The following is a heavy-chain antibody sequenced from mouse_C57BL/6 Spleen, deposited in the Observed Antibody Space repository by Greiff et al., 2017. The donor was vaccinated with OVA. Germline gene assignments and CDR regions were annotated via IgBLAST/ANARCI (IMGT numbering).Heavy chain of an antibody. CDR2: INPSTGGT. D-gene: IGHD2-4*01. CDR3: ARGGDDYDEGFAY. J-gene: IGHJ3*01. CDR1: GYSFTGYY. V-gene: IGHV1-42*01. Sequence: EVKLMESGPELVKPGASVKISCKASGYSFTGYYMNWVKQSPEKSLEWIGEINPSTGGTTYNQKFKAKATLTVDKSSSTAYMQLKSLTSEDSAVYYCARGGDDYDEGFAYWGQGTLVTVSA.